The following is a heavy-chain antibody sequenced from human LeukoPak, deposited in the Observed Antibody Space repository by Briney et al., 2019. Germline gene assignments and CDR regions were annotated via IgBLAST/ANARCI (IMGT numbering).Heavy chain of an antibody. CDR1: GGSISSSSYY. J-gene: IGHJ4*02. CDR3: ASRPTGYCSSTSCLGGSSSFDY. V-gene: IGHV4-39*07. CDR2: IYHSGST. D-gene: IGHD2-2*03. Sequence: PSETLSLTCTVSGGSISSSSYYWGWIRQPPGKGLEWIGSIYHSGSTYYNPSLKSRVTISVDTSKNQFSLKLSSVTAADTAVYYCASRPTGYCSSTSCLGGSSSFDYWGQGTLVTVSS.